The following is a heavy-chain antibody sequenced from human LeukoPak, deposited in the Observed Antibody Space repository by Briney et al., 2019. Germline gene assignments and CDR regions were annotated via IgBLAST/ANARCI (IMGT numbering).Heavy chain of an antibody. CDR1: GYGFNRHG. CDR3: ARDFFHGHCAGLSCFLLDY. CDR2: ISALDGNT. D-gene: IGHD2-8*02. Sequence: ASVKVSCKASGYGFNRHGISWLRQAPGQGLEWMGWISALDGNTNYAQKVQGRVSMTTDTPTSTAYMELRSLRSDDTAVYYCARDFFHGHCAGLSCFLLDYWGQGTLVAVSS. J-gene: IGHJ4*02. V-gene: IGHV1-18*01.